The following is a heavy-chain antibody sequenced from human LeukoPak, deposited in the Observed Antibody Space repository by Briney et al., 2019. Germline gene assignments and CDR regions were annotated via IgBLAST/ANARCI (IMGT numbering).Heavy chain of an antibody. CDR1: GYSISSGYY. CDR2: IYHSGHT. J-gene: IGHJ5*02. Sequence: SETLSLTCSVSGYSISSGYYWGWIRQPPGKGLEWIGSIYHSGHTYYNPSLKSRVTISVDTSKNQFSLKLRSVTAADTAVYYCARGGTRLQLNWFDPWGQGTLVTVSS. V-gene: IGHV4-38-2*02. D-gene: IGHD5-24*01. CDR3: ARGGTRLQLNWFDP.